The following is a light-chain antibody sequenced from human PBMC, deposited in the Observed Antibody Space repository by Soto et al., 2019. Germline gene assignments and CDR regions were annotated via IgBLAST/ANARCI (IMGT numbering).Light chain of an antibody. CDR3: QQYNNWHSIT. CDR2: GAS. CDR1: QSVSSN. J-gene: IGKJ5*01. Sequence: EIVMTQSPATLSVSPGERATLSCRASQSVSSNLAWYQQKPGQAPRLLIYGASTRATGIPARFSGSGSGTEFTLTISSPQSEDFAVYYCQQYNNWHSITFGQGTRLEIK. V-gene: IGKV3-15*01.